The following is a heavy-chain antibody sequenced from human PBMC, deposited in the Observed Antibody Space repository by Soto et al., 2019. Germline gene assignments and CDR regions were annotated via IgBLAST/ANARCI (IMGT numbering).Heavy chain of an antibody. CDR3: ARRSSGWYFDY. CDR2: ISGSGGST. Sequence: EVPLLESGGGLVQPGGSLRLSCAASGFTFSSYAMSWVRQAPGKGLEWVSAISGSGGSTYYADSVKGRFTIPRDNSKNTLYLQMNRLRAEDTAVYYCARRSSGWYFDYWGQGTLVTVSS. J-gene: IGHJ4*02. V-gene: IGHV3-23*01. D-gene: IGHD6-19*01. CDR1: GFTFSSYA.